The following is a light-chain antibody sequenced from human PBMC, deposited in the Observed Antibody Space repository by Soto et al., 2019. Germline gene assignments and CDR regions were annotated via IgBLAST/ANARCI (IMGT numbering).Light chain of an antibody. CDR3: QQANSFPIT. CDR2: AAS. V-gene: IGKV1-39*01. J-gene: IGKJ5*01. Sequence: DIQMTQSPSSLSASVGDRVTITCRASQSISTYLNWYQYKPGKAPKVLIYAASSLQSGVPSRFSGSGSGTEFTLTISSLQPEDFATYYCQQANSFPITFGQGTRLEIK. CDR1: QSISTY.